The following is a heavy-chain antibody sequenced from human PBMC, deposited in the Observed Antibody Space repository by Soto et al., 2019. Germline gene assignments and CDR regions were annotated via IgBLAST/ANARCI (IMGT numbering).Heavy chain of an antibody. J-gene: IGHJ5*02. CDR3: ARSRWFDP. CDR1: GDSISSYY. CDR2: IYNSGST. V-gene: IGHV4-59*01. Sequence: TLSLTCTVSGDSISSYYWSWIRQTPGKGLEWIGYIYNSGSTNYNPSLKSRVTISVDTSKNQFSLKLTSVTAADTAVYYCARSRWFDPWGQGTLVTVSS.